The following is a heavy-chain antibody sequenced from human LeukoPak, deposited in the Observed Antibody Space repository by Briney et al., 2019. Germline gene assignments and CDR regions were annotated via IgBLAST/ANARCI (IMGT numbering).Heavy chain of an antibody. V-gene: IGHV1-2*02. J-gene: IGHJ6*03. Sequence: GALVKVSCKASGYTFTGYYMHWVRQAPGQGLEWMGWINPNSGGTNYAQKFQGRVTMTRDTSISTAYMELSRLRSDDTAVYYCASRGYCSSTSCPLLTYYYYMDVWGKGTTVTVSS. CDR2: INPNSGGT. CDR3: ASRGYCSSTSCPLLTYYYYMDV. D-gene: IGHD2-2*01. CDR1: GYTFTGYY.